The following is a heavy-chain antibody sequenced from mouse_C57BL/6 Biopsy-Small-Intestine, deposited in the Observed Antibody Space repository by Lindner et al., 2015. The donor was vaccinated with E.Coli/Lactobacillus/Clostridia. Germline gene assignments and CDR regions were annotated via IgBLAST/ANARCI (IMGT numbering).Heavy chain of an antibody. V-gene: IGHV1-84*01. CDR2: IYPGNDNF. CDR1: GYTFTDYN. D-gene: IGHD2-3*01. Sequence: VQLQESGPELVKPGTSVKVSCKASGYTFTDYNINWVKQRPGQGLEWIGWIYPGNDNFEYNEKFKGKATLTVDTSSSTAYMQLSSLTSEDSAVYFCARMGWLFDYWGQGTSVTVSS. CDR3: ARMGWLFDY. J-gene: IGHJ4*01.